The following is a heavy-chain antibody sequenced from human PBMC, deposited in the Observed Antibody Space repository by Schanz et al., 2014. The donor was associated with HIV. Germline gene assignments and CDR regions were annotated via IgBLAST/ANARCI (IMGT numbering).Heavy chain of an antibody. Sequence: EVLLLESGGGLVQPGGSLTLTCAASGFTFSSYAMSWVRLAPGKGLEWVSTVGYGGDNTYYADSVEGRFTISRDNSKNTVYLQMNSLRAEDTALYYCAKRGPYTGRYEYFQQWGQGTLVTVSS. V-gene: IGHV3-23*01. J-gene: IGHJ1*01. CDR3: AKRGPYTGRYEYFQQ. CDR1: GFTFSSYA. D-gene: IGHD1-26*01. CDR2: VGYGGDNT.